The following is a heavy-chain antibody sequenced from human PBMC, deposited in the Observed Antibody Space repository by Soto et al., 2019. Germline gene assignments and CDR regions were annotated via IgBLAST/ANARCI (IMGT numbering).Heavy chain of an antibody. J-gene: IGHJ5*02. CDR2: IKQDGSEK. CDR1: GFTFSSYW. Sequence: PGGSLRLSCAASGFTFSSYWMSWVRQAPGKGLEWVASIKQDGSEKYYVDSVKGRFTISRDKAKNSLYLQMNSLRAEDTAVYYCARGGAYYCSGGSCSHWFDPWGQGTLVTVSS. CDR3: ARGGAYYCSGGSCSHWFDP. V-gene: IGHV3-7*01. D-gene: IGHD2-15*01.